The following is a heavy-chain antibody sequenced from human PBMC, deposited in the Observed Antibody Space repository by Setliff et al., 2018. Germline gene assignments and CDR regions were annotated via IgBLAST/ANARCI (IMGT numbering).Heavy chain of an antibody. Sequence: SETLSLTCAVSGYSISSGYYWGWIRQPPGKGLEWVGNIGHTGSINYNPYLKSRLTISRDTSKNQVSLKLNSVTATDTAVYYCARDLGHGGDSDYWGQGILVTVSS. CDR2: IGHTGSI. CDR1: GYSISSGYY. V-gene: IGHV4-38-2*02. CDR3: ARDLGHGGDSDY. D-gene: IGHD2-21*02. J-gene: IGHJ4*02.